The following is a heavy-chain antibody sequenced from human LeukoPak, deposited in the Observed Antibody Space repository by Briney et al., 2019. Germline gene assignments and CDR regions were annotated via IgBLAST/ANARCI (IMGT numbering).Heavy chain of an antibody. CDR2: IRYGSNK. Sequence: GGSLRLSCAASGFTFDDYGMSWVRQAPGKGLEWVAFIRYGSNKYYADSVKGRFTISRDNSKNTLYLQMNSLRVEDTAVYYCAKDGGSYGAIDALDIWGQGTMVTVSS. CDR1: GFTFDDYG. CDR3: AKDGGSYGAIDALDI. V-gene: IGHV3-30*02. D-gene: IGHD5-18*01. J-gene: IGHJ3*02.